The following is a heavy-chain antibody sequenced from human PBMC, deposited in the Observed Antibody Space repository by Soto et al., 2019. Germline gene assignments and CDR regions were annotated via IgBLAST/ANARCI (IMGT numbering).Heavy chain of an antibody. Sequence: VQLVESGGGLVQPGGSLRLSCSASGFIFSESTIYWVRQVPGKGLEAISAVSTSGRSTYYADSVKDRFTISRDNSKNTLYLQMNSLRAEDTAVYYCARGLRNYYDRSGLHYWGQGTLVTVSS. V-gene: IGHV3-64*04. CDR2: VSTSGRST. CDR1: GFIFSEST. CDR3: ARGLRNYYDRSGLHY. J-gene: IGHJ4*02. D-gene: IGHD3-22*01.